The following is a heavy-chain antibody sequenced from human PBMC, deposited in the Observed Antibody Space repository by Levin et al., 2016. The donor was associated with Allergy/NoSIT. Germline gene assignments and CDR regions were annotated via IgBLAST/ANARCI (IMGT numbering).Heavy chain of an antibody. Sequence: VRQAPGKGLEYVSAISSNGGSTYYADSVKGRFTISRDNSKNTLYLQMSSLRAEDTAVYYCVKEVRVYYDSIRTWYFDLWGRGTLVTVSS. CDR3: VKEVRVYYDSIRTWYFDL. D-gene: IGHD3-22*01. J-gene: IGHJ2*01. CDR2: ISSNGGST. V-gene: IGHV3-64D*06.